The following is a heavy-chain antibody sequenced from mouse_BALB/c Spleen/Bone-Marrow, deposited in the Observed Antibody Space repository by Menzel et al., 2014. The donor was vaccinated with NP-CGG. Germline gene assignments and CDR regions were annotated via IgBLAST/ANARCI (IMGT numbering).Heavy chain of an antibody. CDR3: ARARSTVIATLFFDV. Sequence: DLVKPGASVKLSCKASGYTFTSYWINWIKQRPGQGLEWIGRFAPGSGHTYYNEMLKGKATLTVDTSSRKAFXRLSGVSSKIFTVYFYARARSTVIATLFFDVWIAGTTVSVPT. J-gene: IGHJ1*01. V-gene: IGHV1S41*01. CDR1: GYTFTSYW. CDR2: FAPGSGHT. D-gene: IGHD2-4*01.